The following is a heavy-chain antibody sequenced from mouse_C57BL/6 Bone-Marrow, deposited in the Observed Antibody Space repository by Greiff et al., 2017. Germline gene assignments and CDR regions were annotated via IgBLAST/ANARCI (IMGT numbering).Heavy chain of an antibody. CDR1: GYTFTSYW. V-gene: IGHV1-64*01. J-gene: IGHJ3*01. Sequence: QVQLQQPGAELVKPGASVKLSCKASGYTFTSYWMHWVKQRPGQGLEWIGMIHPNSGSTNYNEKFKSKATLTVDKSSSTAYMQLSSLTSEDAAVYYCARERSGAWFADWGQGTLVTVSA. D-gene: IGHD4-1*01. CDR2: IHPNSGST. CDR3: ARERSGAWFAD.